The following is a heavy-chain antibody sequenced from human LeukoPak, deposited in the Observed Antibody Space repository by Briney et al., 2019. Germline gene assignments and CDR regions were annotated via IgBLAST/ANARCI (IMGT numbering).Heavy chain of an antibody. CDR1: GFTFSSYA. CDR3: AKDYFIAALDYDILTGYLNWFDP. Sequence: GGSLRLSCAASGFTFSSYAMSWVRQAPGKGLEWVSAISGSGGSTYYADSVKGRFTISRDNSKNTLYLQMNSLRAEDTAVYYCAKDYFIAALDYDILTGYLNWFDPWGQGTLVTVSS. CDR2: ISGSGGST. V-gene: IGHV3-23*01. D-gene: IGHD3-9*01. J-gene: IGHJ5*02.